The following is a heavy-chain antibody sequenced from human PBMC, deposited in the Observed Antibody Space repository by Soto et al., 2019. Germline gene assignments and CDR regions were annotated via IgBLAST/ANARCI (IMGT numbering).Heavy chain of an antibody. CDR2: VSASGLNT. CDR3: AKARPRRTSGYFFDY. CDR1: GFTFSTYA. J-gene: IGHJ4*02. V-gene: IGHV3-23*01. Sequence: EVQLLESGGKLVQPGGSLTLSCAAAGFTFSTYAMAWVRQAPGKGLEWVSGVSASGLNTDYADPVKGRFYISRDNSKNTVSLHMNSLRAEDTDLYYCAKARPRRTSGYFFDYGGQGTPVTVSS. D-gene: IGHD1-1*01.